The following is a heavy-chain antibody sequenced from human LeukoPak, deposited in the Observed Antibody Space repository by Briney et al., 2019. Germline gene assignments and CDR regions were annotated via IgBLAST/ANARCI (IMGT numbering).Heavy chain of an antibody. CDR2: ISSSSSYI. CDR3: AREGSDWNYYYYMDV. CDR1: GFTFSSYS. D-gene: IGHD6-19*01. J-gene: IGHJ6*03. Sequence: GGSLRLSCAASGFTFSSYSMNWVRQAPGKGLEWVSSISSSSSYIYYADSVKGRFTISRDNAKNSLYLQMNSLRAEDTAVYYCAREGSDWNYYYYMDVWGKGTTVTISS. V-gene: IGHV3-21*01.